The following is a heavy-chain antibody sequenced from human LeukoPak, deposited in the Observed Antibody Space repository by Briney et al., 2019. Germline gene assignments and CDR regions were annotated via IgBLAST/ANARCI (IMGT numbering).Heavy chain of an antibody. CDR2: IIPIFGTA. V-gene: IGHV1-69*13. Sequence: SVKVSCKASGGTFSSYAISWVRQAPGHGLEWMGGIIPIFGTANYAQKFHGRVTITSDESTSTAYMELSSLRSEDTAVYYCARDRCSGGSCYPGSWFDPWGQGTLVTVSS. CDR1: GGTFSSYA. D-gene: IGHD2-15*01. J-gene: IGHJ5*02. CDR3: ARDRCSGGSCYPGSWFDP.